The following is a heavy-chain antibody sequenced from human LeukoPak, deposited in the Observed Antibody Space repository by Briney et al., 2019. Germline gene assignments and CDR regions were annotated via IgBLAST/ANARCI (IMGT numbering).Heavy chain of an antibody. CDR3: ARGFSGTMVRGVIIPSYYYMDV. J-gene: IGHJ6*03. V-gene: IGHV1-69*05. D-gene: IGHD3-10*01. CDR1: GGTFSSYA. CDR2: IIPIFGTA. Sequence: SVKVSCKASGGTFSSYAISWVRQAPGQGLEWMGGIIPIFGTANYAQKFQGRVTITTDESTSTAYMELSSLRSEDTAVYYCARGFSGTMVRGVIIPSYYYMDVWGKGTTVTVSS.